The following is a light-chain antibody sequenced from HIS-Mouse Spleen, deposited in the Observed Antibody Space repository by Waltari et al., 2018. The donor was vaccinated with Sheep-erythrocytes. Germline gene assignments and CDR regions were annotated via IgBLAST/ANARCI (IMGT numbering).Light chain of an antibody. CDR3: YSTDSSGNRDV. CDR2: EDS. V-gene: IGLV3-10*01. J-gene: IGLJ1*01. Sequence: SYELTQPPSVSVSPGHTARITCSGDALPNKYAYWYQQKSGQAPVLVIYEDSKRPSGIPERFSGSSSGTMATLTISGAQVEDEADYYCYSTDSSGNRDVFGTGTKVTVL. CDR1: ALPNKY.